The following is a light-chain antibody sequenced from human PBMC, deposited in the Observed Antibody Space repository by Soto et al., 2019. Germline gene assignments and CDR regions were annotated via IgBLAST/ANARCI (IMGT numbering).Light chain of an antibody. V-gene: IGKV3-15*01. CDR3: QHHNNWPPFT. CDR2: GAS. Sequence: EIVMTQSPATLSVSPGETVTLSCRASQSVSSKLAWYQQKPGQAPRLLIYGASTRATGIPARFSGSGAATEFTLTISSLQSEDVAVYFCQHHNNWPPFTFGPGTKVDIK. J-gene: IGKJ3*01. CDR1: QSVSSK.